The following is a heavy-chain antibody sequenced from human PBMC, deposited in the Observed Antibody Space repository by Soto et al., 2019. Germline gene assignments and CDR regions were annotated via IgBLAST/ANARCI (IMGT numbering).Heavy chain of an antibody. CDR1: GGSFSAYS. CDR2: INHSGST. D-gene: IGHD6-19*01. Sequence: PSETLSLTCGVYGGSFSAYSWTWIRQPPGKGLEWIGEINHSGSTNYNPSLKSRVTISVDTSKDQFSLKLSSVTAADTAVYYCAGTGYSSGWYKAAFDIWGQGTMVTVSS. CDR3: AGTGYSSGWYKAAFDI. J-gene: IGHJ3*02. V-gene: IGHV4-34*01.